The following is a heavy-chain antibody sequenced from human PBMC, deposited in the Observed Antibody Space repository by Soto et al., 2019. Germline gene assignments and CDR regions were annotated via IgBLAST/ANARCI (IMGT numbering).Heavy chain of an antibody. V-gene: IGHV3-15*01. Sequence: WWSLRLSCSASVFTCSNAWMSWLRQAPGKGLEWVGRIKSKTDGGTTDYAAPVKGRFTISRDDSKNTLYLQMNSLKTEDTAVYYCTTVSVANIYYYYGMDVWGQGTTVTVSS. CDR3: TTVSVANIYYYYGMDV. J-gene: IGHJ6*02. CDR1: VFTCSNAW. D-gene: IGHD2-21*01. CDR2: IKSKTDGGTT.